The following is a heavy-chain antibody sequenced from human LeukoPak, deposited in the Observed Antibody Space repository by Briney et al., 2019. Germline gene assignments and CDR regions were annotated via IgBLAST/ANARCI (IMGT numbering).Heavy chain of an antibody. CDR1: GFTFSSYA. D-gene: IGHD1-26*01. CDR2: ISYDGSNK. J-gene: IGHJ4*02. Sequence: GRSLRLSCAASGFTFSSYAMHWVRQAPGKGLEWVAVISYDGSNKYYADSVKGRFTISRDNSKNTLYLQMNSLRAEDTAVYYCASISGIVGATRHNFDYWGQGTLVGVSS. CDR3: ASISGIVGATRHNFDY. V-gene: IGHV3-30-3*01.